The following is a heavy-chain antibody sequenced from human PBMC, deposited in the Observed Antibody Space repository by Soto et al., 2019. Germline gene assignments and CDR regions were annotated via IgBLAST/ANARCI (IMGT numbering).Heavy chain of an antibody. J-gene: IGHJ4*02. CDR1: GFSISSGGYY. Sequence: SETLSLTCPFSGFSISSGGYYWNWIRQHPGKGLEWIGYIYYSGSTYYNPSLKSRVTISVDTSKNQFSLKLSSVTAADTAVYYCAREPLTWGQGTLVTVSS. CDR3: AREPLT. CDR2: IYYSGST. V-gene: IGHV4-31*03.